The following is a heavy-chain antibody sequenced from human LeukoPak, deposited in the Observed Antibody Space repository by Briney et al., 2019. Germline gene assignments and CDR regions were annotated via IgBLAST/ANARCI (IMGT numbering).Heavy chain of an antibody. CDR2: ITRSSNYI. D-gene: IGHD5-12*01. CDR1: GFTFSSYS. Sequence: SGGSLRLSCAASGFTFSSYSMTWVRQAPGKGLEWVSSITRSSNYIYYADSVKGRFTVSRDNAKNSLHLQINSLRAEDTAVYYCARVKEASAFDIWGQGTMVTVSS. V-gene: IGHV3-21*01. CDR3: ARVKEASAFDI. J-gene: IGHJ3*02.